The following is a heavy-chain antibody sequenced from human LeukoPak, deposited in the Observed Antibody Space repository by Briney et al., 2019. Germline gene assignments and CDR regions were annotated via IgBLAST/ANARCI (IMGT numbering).Heavy chain of an antibody. D-gene: IGHD2-15*01. Sequence: GGSLTLPCAASGFHFSNYAMSWVRQAPGKGLEWVSAISGSGGTTYYADSVKGRFNISRDNSKNTLYLQMNSLRAEDTAVYYCAKAHPCSGGSCYSPFDYWDQGTLVTVSS. CDR2: ISGSGGTT. V-gene: IGHV3-23*01. CDR3: AKAHPCSGGSCYSPFDY. CDR1: GFHFSNYA. J-gene: IGHJ4*02.